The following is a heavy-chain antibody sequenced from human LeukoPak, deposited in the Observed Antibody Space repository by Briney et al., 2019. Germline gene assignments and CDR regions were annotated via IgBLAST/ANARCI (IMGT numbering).Heavy chain of an antibody. Sequence: GGSLRLSCSASGFIFDSYGMNWVRQAPGSGLQWVAYISAGSSNTFYADSAKGRFTISRDDADNFLHLQMNSLSAEDTAVYYCARSAVQANTPFYFDFWGQGALVTVSS. CDR1: GFIFDSYG. CDR2: ISAGSSNT. D-gene: IGHD1-26*01. CDR3: ARSAVQANTPFYFDF. V-gene: IGHV3-48*01. J-gene: IGHJ4*02.